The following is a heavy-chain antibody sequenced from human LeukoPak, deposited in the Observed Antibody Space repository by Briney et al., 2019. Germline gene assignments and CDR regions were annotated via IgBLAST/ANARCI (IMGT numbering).Heavy chain of an antibody. J-gene: IGHJ4*02. D-gene: IGHD1-14*01. CDR3: ARSEMADY. CDR1: GYTFTGYY. CDR2: INPDSGAT. Sequence: ASVKVSCEASGYTFTGYYMHWVRQAPGQGLEWMGWINPDSGATNYAQRFQGRVTMTRDTSISTAYMELSRLRSDDTALYYCARSEMADYWGQGTLVTVSS. V-gene: IGHV1-2*02.